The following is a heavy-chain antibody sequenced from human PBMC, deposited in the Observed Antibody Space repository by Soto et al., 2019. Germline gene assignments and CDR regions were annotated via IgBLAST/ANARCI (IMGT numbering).Heavy chain of an antibody. J-gene: IGHJ4*02. CDR1: GYTFTGYY. D-gene: IGHD3-22*01. CDR3: ARCPYYYDSSSSLYYFDY. CDR2: INPNSGTA. V-gene: IGHV1-2*02. Sequence: ASVKVSCKASGYTFTGYYMHWVRQAPGQGLEWMGWINPNSGTANYAQKFQGRVTITTDESTSTAYMELSSLRSEDTAVYYCARCPYYYDSSSSLYYFDYWGQGTLVTVSS.